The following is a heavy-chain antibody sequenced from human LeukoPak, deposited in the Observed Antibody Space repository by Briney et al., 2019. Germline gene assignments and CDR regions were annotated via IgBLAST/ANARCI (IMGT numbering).Heavy chain of an antibody. CDR1: GGSISSGSYY. J-gene: IGHJ6*03. D-gene: IGHD3-3*01. CDR3: AGEDFWSGYPYYYYYYMDV. CDR2: IYTSGST. Sequence: SQTLSLTCTVSGGSISSGSYYWSWIRQPPGKGLEWIGRIYTSGSTNYNPSLKSRVTISVDTSKNQFSLKLSSVTAADTAVYYCAGEDFWSGYPYYYYYYMDVWGKGTTVTVSS. V-gene: IGHV4-61*02.